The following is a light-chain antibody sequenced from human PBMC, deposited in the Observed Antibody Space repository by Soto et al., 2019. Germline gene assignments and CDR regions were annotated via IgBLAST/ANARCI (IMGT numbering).Light chain of an antibody. CDR1: TSNIGAPYD. CDR2: GDN. CDR3: SVYTRTSTYV. J-gene: IGLJ1*01. V-gene: IGLV1-40*01. Sequence: QSVLTQPPSVSGAPGQRVSISCTGSTSNIGAPYDVHWYQHLPGTAPKLLIYGDNNRPSGVPDRFSGSKSGTSASLAITRLQAEDEADYYCSVYTRTSTYVFGTGTKLTVL.